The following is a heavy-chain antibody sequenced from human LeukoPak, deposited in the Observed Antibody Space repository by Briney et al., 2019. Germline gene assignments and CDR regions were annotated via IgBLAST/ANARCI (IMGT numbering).Heavy chain of an antibody. V-gene: IGHV4-59*01. D-gene: IGHD6-13*01. J-gene: IGHJ4*02. CDR2: IYYSGST. CDR1: GGSISSYY. Sequence: PSETLSLTCTVSGGSISSYYWSWIRQPPRKGLEWIGYIYYSGSTNYNPSLKGRVTISVDTSKNQFSLKLSSVTAAGTAVYYCARRSSSFDYWGQGTLVTVSS. CDR3: ARRSSSFDY.